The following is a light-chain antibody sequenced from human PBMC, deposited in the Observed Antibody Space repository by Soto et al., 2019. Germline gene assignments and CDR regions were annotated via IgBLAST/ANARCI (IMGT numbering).Light chain of an antibody. CDR1: SSYVVVYNY. J-gene: IGLJ1*01. Sequence: QSALTQPASVSRSPGHSITISFTGTSSYVVVYNYVSCYQQHPVKAPKLIIYEVSNRPSGVSNRFSGSKSGNTASLTISGLKAEDEADYYCSSYTSSSTLYVFATGTKVTVL. CDR2: EVS. V-gene: IGLV2-14*01. CDR3: SSYTSSSTLYV.